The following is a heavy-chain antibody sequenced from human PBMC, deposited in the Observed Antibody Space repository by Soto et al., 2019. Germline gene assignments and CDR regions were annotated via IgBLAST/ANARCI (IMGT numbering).Heavy chain of an antibody. Sequence: GASVKVSCKTSGFTFSSSAVHWVRQARGHRLQWIGWIDVGSANANYAHMLQERVTISRDMSTSTAYMELRSLRSDDTAVYYCARDSRTQTVTNWFDPWGQGTLVTVS. D-gene: IGHD4-4*01. CDR2: IDVGSANA. V-gene: IGHV1-58*01. CDR3: ARDSRTQTVTNWFDP. CDR1: GFTFSSSA. J-gene: IGHJ5*02.